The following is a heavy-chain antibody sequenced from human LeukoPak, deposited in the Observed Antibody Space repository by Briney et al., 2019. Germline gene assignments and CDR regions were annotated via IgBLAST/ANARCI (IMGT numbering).Heavy chain of an antibody. J-gene: IGHJ6*02. V-gene: IGHV3-9*01. Sequence: GRSLRLSCAASGFTFDDYAMHWVRHAPGKGLEWVSGISWNSGSIGYADSVKGRFTISRDNAKNSLYLQMNSLRAEDTALYYCAKDIGSSSWYHYYYYGMDVWGQGTTVTVSS. CDR1: GFTFDDYA. CDR2: ISWNSGSI. D-gene: IGHD6-13*01. CDR3: AKDIGSSSWYHYYYYGMDV.